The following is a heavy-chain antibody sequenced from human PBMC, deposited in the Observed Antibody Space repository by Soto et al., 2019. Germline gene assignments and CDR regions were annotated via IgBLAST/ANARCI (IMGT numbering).Heavy chain of an antibody. Sequence: ASVKVSCKASGYTFTSYDINWVRQATGQGLEWMGWMNPNSGNTGYAQKFQGRVTMTRNTSISTAYMELSSLRSEDTAVYYCARAGVLDDAFDVWGRGTMVTVSS. J-gene: IGHJ3*01. CDR3: ARAGVLDDAFDV. CDR2: MNPNSGNT. D-gene: IGHD2-8*01. V-gene: IGHV1-8*01. CDR1: GYTFTSYD.